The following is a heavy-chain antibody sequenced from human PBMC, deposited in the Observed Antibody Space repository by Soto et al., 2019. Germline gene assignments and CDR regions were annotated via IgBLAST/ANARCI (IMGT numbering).Heavy chain of an antibody. CDR2: IYYNGAT. D-gene: IGHD1-26*01. CDR3: ARHSPREGSDRCVFDY. V-gene: IGHV4-59*08. Sequence: QVQLQESGPGLVKPSETLSLTCIVSGGSLSNFYWSWVRQPPGKRLEWIGYIYYNGATDYNPSLTRRVTTAVDPSKNQFSLRLGSVTAADTAVYYCARHSPREGSDRCVFDYWGQGTLVTVSS. CDR1: GGSLSNFY. J-gene: IGHJ4*02.